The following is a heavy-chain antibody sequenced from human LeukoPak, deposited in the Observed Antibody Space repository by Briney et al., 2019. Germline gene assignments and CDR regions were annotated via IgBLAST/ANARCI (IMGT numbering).Heavy chain of an antibody. CDR1: GDSISRSTYY. Sequence: PSETLSLTCTVSGDSISRSTYYWAWIRQPPGKGLEWIAYIYHSGSTYYNPSLKSRVTISLDRSKNQFSLKLNSVTAADTAVYYCARAWTNSDYFDYWGQGTLVTVSS. CDR2: IYHSGST. V-gene: IGHV4-39*07. J-gene: IGHJ4*02. CDR3: ARAWTNSDYFDY. D-gene: IGHD2-8*01.